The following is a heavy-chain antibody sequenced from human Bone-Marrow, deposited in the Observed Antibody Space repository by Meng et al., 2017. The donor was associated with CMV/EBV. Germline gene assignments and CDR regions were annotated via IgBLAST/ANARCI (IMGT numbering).Heavy chain of an antibody. D-gene: IGHD2-2*01. CDR2: ISWDGGST. V-gene: IGHV3-43*01. Sequence: LTCAASGFTFDDYTMHWVRQAPGKGLEWVSLISWDGGSTYYADSVKGRFTISRDNAKNSLYLQMNSLRAEDTAVYYCARWGIVVVPAAIGYYYYGMDVWGQGTTVTVSS. CDR1: GFTFDDYT. J-gene: IGHJ6*02. CDR3: ARWGIVVVPAAIGYYYYGMDV.